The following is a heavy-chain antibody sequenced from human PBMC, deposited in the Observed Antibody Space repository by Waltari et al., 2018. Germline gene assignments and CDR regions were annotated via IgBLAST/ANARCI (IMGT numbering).Heavy chain of an antibody. CDR1: DFSISSGFY. CDR3: AREAGSGIDWYHDY. CDR2: ISDSGTT. V-gene: IGHV4-38-2*02. Sequence: QMQESGPGLVKPSETLSLMCSVSDFSISSGFYWGWLRQSPGKGLEWIGSISDSGTTSYNPSLQSLVTISRDTSKKQFSLKLGCVTAADTAVFYCAREAGSGIDWYHDYWGQGILVTVSS. J-gene: IGHJ4*02. D-gene: IGHD3-9*01.